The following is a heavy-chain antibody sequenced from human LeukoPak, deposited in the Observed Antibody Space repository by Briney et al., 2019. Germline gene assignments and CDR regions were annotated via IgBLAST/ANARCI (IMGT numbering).Heavy chain of an antibody. D-gene: IGHD6-19*01. Sequence: VASLKVSCKASGYTFSGHYIHWVRQAPGQGLEWMGWINPNSGGTKYAQKFQGRVTMTRETSINTAYMEVSRLRSEDTAVYYCARGSSIAVAGTGLGDYWGQGTLVTVSS. CDR3: ARGSSIAVAGTGLGDY. CDR2: INPNSGGT. J-gene: IGHJ4*02. CDR1: GYTFSGHY. V-gene: IGHV1-2*02.